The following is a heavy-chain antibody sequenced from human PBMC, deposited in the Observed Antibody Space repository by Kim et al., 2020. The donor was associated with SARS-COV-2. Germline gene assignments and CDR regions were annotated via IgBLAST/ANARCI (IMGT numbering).Heavy chain of an antibody. J-gene: IGHJ6*02. D-gene: IGHD6-25*01. V-gene: IGHV3-9*01. Sequence: ADSVKGRFTISRDNAKNSLYLQMNSLRAEDTALYYCAKDIGSAGGSGMDVWGQGTTVTVSS. CDR3: AKDIGSAGGSGMDV.